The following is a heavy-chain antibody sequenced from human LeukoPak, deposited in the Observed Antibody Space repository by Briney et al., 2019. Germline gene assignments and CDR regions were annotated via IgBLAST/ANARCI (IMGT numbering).Heavy chain of an antibody. CDR3: ARAGRLLFTKLFDY. V-gene: IGHV4-4*07. CDR1: GGSISSYY. Sequence: SETLSLTCTVSGGSISSYYWSWIRQPAGKGLEWIGRIYTSGSTNYNPSLKSRVTISVDTSKNQFSLKLSSVTAADTAVYYCARAGRLLFTKLFDYWGQGTLVTVSS. CDR2: IYTSGST. D-gene: IGHD2-21*01. J-gene: IGHJ4*02.